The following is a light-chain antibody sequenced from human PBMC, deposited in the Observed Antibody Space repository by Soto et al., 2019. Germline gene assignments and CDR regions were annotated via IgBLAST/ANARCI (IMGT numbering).Light chain of an antibody. CDR1: QSVLHSSNNKNY. Sequence: SLMTRPPQYRLVSLGARSTINCKSSQSVLHSSNNKNYLAWYQQKPGQPPKLLIYWASTRESGVPDRFSGSGSGTDFTLTFSSLQAEDVAVYFCQQYYSTTLTFGGGTKADIK. CDR2: WAS. CDR3: QQYYSTTLT. J-gene: IGKJ4*01. V-gene: IGKV4-1*01.